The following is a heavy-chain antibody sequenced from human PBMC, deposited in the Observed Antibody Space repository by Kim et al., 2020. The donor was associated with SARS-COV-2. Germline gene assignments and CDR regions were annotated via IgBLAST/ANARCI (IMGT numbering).Heavy chain of an antibody. CDR2: IKPDGSEE. CDR3: ARDSAEWYKNGYRDHH. Sequence: GGSLRLSCAASGFTLSSYWMGWVRQAPGMGLEWVANIKPDGSEEYYGDSVKGRFTISRDNGRNSLYLQMNSLRADDTAVYYCARDSAEWYKNGYRDHHWGQGTLVTVSS. J-gene: IGHJ5*02. CDR1: GFTLSSYW. V-gene: IGHV3-7*03. D-gene: IGHD1-1*01.